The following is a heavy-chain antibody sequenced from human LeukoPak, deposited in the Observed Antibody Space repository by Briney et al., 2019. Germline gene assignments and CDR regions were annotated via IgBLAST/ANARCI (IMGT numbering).Heavy chain of an antibody. CDR1: GFTFSSYS. D-gene: IGHD3-3*01. CDR3: ASDLGDSDYDFWSGYYEGWFDP. V-gene: IGHV3-21*01. CDR2: ISSSSSYI. J-gene: IGHJ5*02. Sequence: GGSLRLSCAASGFTFSSYSMNWVRQAPGKGLEWVSSISSSSSYIYYADSVKGRFTISRDNAKNSLYLQMNSLRAGDTAVYYCASDLGDSDYDFWSGYYEGWFDPWGQGTLVTVSS.